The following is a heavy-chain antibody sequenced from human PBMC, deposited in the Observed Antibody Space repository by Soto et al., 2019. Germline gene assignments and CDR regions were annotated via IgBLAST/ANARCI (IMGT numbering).Heavy chain of an antibody. Sequence: GESLKISCAVSGFTVRSNYMTWVRQAPGKGLEWVSIFYVSGFTYYVDSVKGRFTISRDNAKNMLYLQMNGLRVDDTAVYYCARTNCSGGSCFVFDIWGQGTMVT. V-gene: IGHV3-66*01. J-gene: IGHJ3*02. CDR2: FYVSGFT. CDR3: ARTNCSGGSCFVFDI. D-gene: IGHD2-15*01. CDR1: GFTVRSNY.